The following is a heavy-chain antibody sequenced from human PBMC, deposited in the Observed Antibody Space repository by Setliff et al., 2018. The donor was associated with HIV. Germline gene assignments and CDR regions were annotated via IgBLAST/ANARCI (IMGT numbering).Heavy chain of an antibody. V-gene: IGHV4-61*02. Sequence: KPSETLSLTCAVSSGSISSGNYDWTWIRQPAGKGLEWIGRIYTRGSSDYNPSLKSRVTMSLDTSKNEFSLNLRSVTAADTAVYYCARDQTNDAFDIWGQGTMVTVSS. J-gene: IGHJ3*02. CDR2: IYTRGSS. CDR3: ARDQTNDAFDI. CDR1: SGSISSGNYD.